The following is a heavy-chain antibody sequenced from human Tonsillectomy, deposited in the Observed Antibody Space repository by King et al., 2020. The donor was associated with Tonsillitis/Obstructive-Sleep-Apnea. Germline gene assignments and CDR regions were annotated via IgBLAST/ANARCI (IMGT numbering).Heavy chain of an antibody. CDR2: ISADSGNT. V-gene: IGHV1-18*01. Sequence: VQLVESGAELRKPGASVKVSCKASGYTFTSYGIIWVRQAPGQGLEWMGWISADSGNTNYSQNHQGRFTMTTDTSTSTAYMELRRLRTNDTAVYFWARVSAFAWELLPVDPWGQGTLVTVSS. CDR1: GYTFTSYG. D-gene: IGHD1-26*01. CDR3: ARVSAFAWELLPVDP. J-gene: IGHJ5*02.